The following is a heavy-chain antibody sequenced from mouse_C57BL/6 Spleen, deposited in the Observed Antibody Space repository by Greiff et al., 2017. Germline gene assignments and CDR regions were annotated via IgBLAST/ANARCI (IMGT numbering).Heavy chain of an antibody. Sequence: EVKVEESGGGLVQPGGSMKLSCVASGFTFSNYWMNWVRQSPEKGLEWVAQIRLKSDNYATHYAESVKGRFTISRDDSKSSVYLQMNNLRAEDTGIYYCTGPTGSIFDYWGQGTTLTVSS. CDR1: GFTFSNYW. V-gene: IGHV6-3*01. CDR2: IRLKSDNYAT. CDR3: TGPTGSIFDY. J-gene: IGHJ2*01. D-gene: IGHD1-1*01.